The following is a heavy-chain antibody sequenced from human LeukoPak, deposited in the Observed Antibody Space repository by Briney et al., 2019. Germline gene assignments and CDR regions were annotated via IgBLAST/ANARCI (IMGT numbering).Heavy chain of an antibody. V-gene: IGHV3-23*01. Sequence: GGSLRLSCAASGFTFSTYAMNWVRQAPGKGLNWFSGISGSGDSTFYADSVKGRFTISRDNSKKTLYLQMNSLRADDTAVYYCAKDARWLAPGTFDIWGQGTMVTVS. CDR2: ISGSGDST. CDR3: AKDARWLAPGTFDI. D-gene: IGHD6-19*01. CDR1: GFTFSTYA. J-gene: IGHJ3*02.